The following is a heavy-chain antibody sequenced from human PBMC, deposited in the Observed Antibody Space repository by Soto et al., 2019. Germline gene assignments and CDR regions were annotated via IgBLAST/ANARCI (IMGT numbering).Heavy chain of an antibody. V-gene: IGHV3-13*01. J-gene: IGHJ3*02. D-gene: IGHD3-10*01. CDR3: ARGGGFGEQYSDAFDI. CDR1: GFTFSGYG. CDR2: IGTSGHA. Sequence: EVQLVESGGGLVQAGGSLRLSCAASGFTFSGYGMHLVRQAAGESLEWVSVIGTSGHAFYADSVKGRFTITREDAKNSVYLQMNSLRDGDTAVYYCARGGGFGEQYSDAFDIWGQGTMVTVSS.